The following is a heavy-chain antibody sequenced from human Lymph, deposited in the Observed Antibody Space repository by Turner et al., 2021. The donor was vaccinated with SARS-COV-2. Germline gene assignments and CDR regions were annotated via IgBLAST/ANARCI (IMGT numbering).Heavy chain of an antibody. CDR1: GFTFSTYS. Sequence: EVQLVASAGGLVTPGGSLRLSCAASGFTFSTYSRNWVRQAPGKGLEWISSISSSSSYIYYADSVKGRFTISRDDAKNSLYLQMNSLRAEDTAVYYCARDIPTTADYFDYWGQGTLVTVSS. D-gene: IGHD4-17*01. CDR3: ARDIPTTADYFDY. CDR2: ISSSSSYI. J-gene: IGHJ4*02. V-gene: IGHV3-21*01.